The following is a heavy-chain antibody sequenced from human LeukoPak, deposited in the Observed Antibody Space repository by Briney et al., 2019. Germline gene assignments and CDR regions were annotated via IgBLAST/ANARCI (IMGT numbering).Heavy chain of an antibody. CDR1: GYTFTSYA. CDR2: INTNTGNP. J-gene: IGHJ6*02. Sequence: ASVKVSCKASGYTFTSYAMNWVRQAPGQGLEWMGWINTNTGNPTYAQGFTGRFVFSLDTSVSTAYLQISSLKAEDTAVYYCASATVTYYYYYGMDVWGQGTTVTVSS. V-gene: IGHV7-4-1*02. D-gene: IGHD4-11*01. CDR3: ASATVTYYYYYGMDV.